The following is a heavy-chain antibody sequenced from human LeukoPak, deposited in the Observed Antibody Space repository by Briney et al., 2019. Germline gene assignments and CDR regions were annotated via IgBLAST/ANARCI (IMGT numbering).Heavy chain of an antibody. D-gene: IGHD3-9*01. CDR2: IYYSGST. CDR3: ARGDDILAGSGIDY. J-gene: IGHJ4*02. CDR1: GGSISSYY. V-gene: IGHV4-59*01. Sequence: SETLSLTCTVSGGSISSYYWSWIRQPPGKGLEWIGYIYYSGSTNYNPSLKSRVTISVDTSKNQFSLKLSSVTAADTAVYYCARGDDILAGSGIDYWGQGTLVTVSP.